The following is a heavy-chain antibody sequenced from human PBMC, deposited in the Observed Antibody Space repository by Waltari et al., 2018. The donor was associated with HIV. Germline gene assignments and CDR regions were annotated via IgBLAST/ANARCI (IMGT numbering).Heavy chain of an antibody. V-gene: IGHV3-23*01. Sequence: ELYLLASGGGLVQPGGSLGVSCGGSGFPFKNYAVSWVRQAPGKGLEWISSVSESGDSTYYADSVEGRFTISRDNSKNMLYLQMNGLRVEDTAVYYCAGEDDRGDFPWGQGTLVTVSA. J-gene: IGHJ5*02. CDR3: AGEDDRGDFP. CDR2: VSESGDST. CDR1: GFPFKNYA. D-gene: IGHD2-21*01.